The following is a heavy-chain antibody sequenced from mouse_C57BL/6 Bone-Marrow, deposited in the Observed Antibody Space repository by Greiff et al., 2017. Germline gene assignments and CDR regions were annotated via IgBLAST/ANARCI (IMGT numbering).Heavy chain of an antibody. V-gene: IGHV2-5*01. J-gene: IGHJ2*01. CDR1: GFSLTSYG. Sequence: VKLVESGPGLVQPSQSLSITCTVSGFSLTSYGVHWVRQSPGKGLEWLGVIWRGGSTDYNAAFMSRLSITKDNSKSQVFFKMNSLQADDTAIYYCAKDSSGYKNYFDYWGQGTTLTVSS. D-gene: IGHD3-2*02. CDR2: IWRGGST. CDR3: AKDSSGYKNYFDY.